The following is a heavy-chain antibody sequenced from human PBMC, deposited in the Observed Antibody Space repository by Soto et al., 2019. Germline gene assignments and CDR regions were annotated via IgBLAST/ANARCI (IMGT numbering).Heavy chain of an antibody. CDR3: ARVDDWTKKFDY. CDR2: IYYSGST. J-gene: IGHJ4*02. D-gene: IGHD3-9*01. CDR1: GGSISSGGYY. Sequence: SETLSLTCTVSGGSISSGGYYWSWIRQHPGKGLEWIGYIYYSGSTYYNPSLKSRVTISVDTSKNQFSLKLSSVTAADTAVYYCARVDDWTKKFDYWGQGTLVTVS. V-gene: IGHV4-31*03.